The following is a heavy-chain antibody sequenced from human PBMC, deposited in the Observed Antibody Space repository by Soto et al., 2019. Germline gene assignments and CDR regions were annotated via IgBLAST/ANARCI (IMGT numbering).Heavy chain of an antibody. J-gene: IGHJ4*01. CDR1: GAYIISASYY. V-gene: IGHV4-31*03. D-gene: IGHD3-3*01. CDR3: AGVPTPSWSGFRFSYFDS. CDR2: ISYSGYT. Sequence: SELQSHTCTVAGAYIISASYYWSWNRRRPGEGLEWIGFISYSGYTFQHPSLKSRLRLSVATSKNQFSLELSFVTAADTAVYYCAGVPTPSWSGFRFSYFDSLGPGSLVTGSS.